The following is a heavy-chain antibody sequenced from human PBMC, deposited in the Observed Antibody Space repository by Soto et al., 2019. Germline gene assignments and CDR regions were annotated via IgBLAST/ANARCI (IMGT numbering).Heavy chain of an antibody. CDR2: ISSSSSYI. D-gene: IGHD3-22*01. Sequence: EVQLVESGGGLVKPGGSLRLSCAASGFTFSSYSMNWVRQAPGKGLEWVSSISSSSSYIYYADSVKGRFTISRDNAKNSLYLQMNSLRAEDTAVYYCARATMIVVVINAFDIWGQGTMVTVSS. CDR1: GFTFSSYS. CDR3: ARATMIVVVINAFDI. V-gene: IGHV3-21*01. J-gene: IGHJ3*02.